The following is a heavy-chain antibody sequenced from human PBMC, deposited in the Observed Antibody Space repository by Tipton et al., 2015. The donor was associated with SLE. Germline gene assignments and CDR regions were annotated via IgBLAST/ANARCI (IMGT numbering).Heavy chain of an antibody. CDR1: GGSFSGYY. D-gene: IGHD2-15*01. V-gene: IGHV4-34*01. CDR2: INHSGST. J-gene: IGHJ5*02. CDR3: ARGVVVAAGWFDP. Sequence: LSCAVYGGSFSGYYWSWIRQPPGKGLEWIGEINHSGSTNYNPSLKSRVTISVDTSKNQFSLKLSSVTAADTAVYYCARGVVVAAGWFDPWGQGTLVTVSS.